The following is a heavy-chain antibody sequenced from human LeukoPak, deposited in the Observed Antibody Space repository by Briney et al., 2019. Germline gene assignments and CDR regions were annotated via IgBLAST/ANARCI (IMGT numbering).Heavy chain of an antibody. CDR2: IFGNGGGT. D-gene: IGHD4-23*01. Sequence: LPGGSLRLSCVTSGFTFSSCGMSWVRQAPGKGLEWVSGIFGNGGGTLYADSVKGRFTISRDNAKDSLYLQMNSLRAEDTAVYYCARELVTSSYWGQGTLVTVSS. J-gene: IGHJ4*02. V-gene: IGHV3-23*01. CDR3: ARELVTSSY. CDR1: GFTFSSCG.